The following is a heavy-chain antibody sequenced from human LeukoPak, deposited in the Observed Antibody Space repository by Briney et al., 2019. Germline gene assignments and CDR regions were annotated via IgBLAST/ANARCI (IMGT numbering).Heavy chain of an antibody. J-gene: IGHJ5*02. CDR1: GGTFSSYA. CDR3: ARDLGDIVVVTAIGAGGFDP. V-gene: IGHV1-69*04. CDR2: IIPIFGIA. D-gene: IGHD2-21*02. Sequence: SVKVSCKASGGTFSSYAISWVRRAPGQGLEWMGRIIPIFGIANYAQKFQGRVTITADKSTSTAYMELSSLRSEDTAVYYCARDLGDIVVVTAIGAGGFDPWGQGTLVTVSS.